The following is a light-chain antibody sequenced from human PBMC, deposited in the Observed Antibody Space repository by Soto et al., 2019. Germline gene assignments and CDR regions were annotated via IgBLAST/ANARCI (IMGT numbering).Light chain of an antibody. CDR3: QQRNSWPPIT. CDR2: DAS. V-gene: IGKV3-11*01. CDR1: QSVRTY. Sequence: EIVLTQSPVTLSLSPGERSTLSWRASQSVRTYLAWYQVKPGQAPRLLIYDASSRASGVPARFSGSGSGTDFTLTISSLEPEDFALYYCQQRNSWPPITFGQGTDWRL. J-gene: IGKJ5*01.